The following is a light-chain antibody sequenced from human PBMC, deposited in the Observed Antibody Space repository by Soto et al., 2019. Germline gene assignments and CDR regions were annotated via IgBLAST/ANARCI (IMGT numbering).Light chain of an antibody. V-gene: IGLV2-23*01. J-gene: IGLJ2*01. CDR3: CSYAGSSTL. CDR2: EGS. Sequence: QSALTQPASVSGSPGQSITISCTGTSSDVGSYNLVSWYQQHPGKAPKLMIYELMLYEGSKRPSGVSNRFSGSKSGNTASPTISGLQADDAADYYCCSYAGSSTLFGGGTKLTVL. CDR1: SSDVGSYNL.